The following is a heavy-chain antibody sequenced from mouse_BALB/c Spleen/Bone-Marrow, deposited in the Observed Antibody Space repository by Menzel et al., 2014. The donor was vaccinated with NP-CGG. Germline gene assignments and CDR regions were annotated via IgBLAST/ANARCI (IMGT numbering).Heavy chain of an antibody. J-gene: IGHJ2*01. D-gene: IGHD1-1*01. Sequence: EVQGVDSGGDLVKPGGSLKLSCVASGFTFSSYGMSWVRQTPDKRLEWVATISSGGSYTYYPDSVKGRFTISRDNAKNTLYLQMSSLKSEDTAMYYCGRNYYGSSYYFDYWGQGTTLTVSS. CDR2: ISSGGSYT. CDR3: GRNYYGSSYYFDY. CDR1: GFTFSSYG. V-gene: IGHV5-6*01.